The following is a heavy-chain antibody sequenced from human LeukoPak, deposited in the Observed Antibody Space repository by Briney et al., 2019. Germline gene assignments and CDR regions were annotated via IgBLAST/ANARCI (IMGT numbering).Heavy chain of an antibody. CDR1: GFTFSSYG. V-gene: IGHV3-30*18. Sequence: GGSLRLSCAVSGFTFSSYGMHWVRQAPGKGLEWVAVISYDGSNKYYADSVKGRFTISRDNSKNTLYLQMNSLRAEDTAVYYCAKDLDEYYYYGMDVWGQGTTVTVSS. J-gene: IGHJ6*02. CDR3: AKDLDEYYYYGMDV. CDR2: ISYDGSNK.